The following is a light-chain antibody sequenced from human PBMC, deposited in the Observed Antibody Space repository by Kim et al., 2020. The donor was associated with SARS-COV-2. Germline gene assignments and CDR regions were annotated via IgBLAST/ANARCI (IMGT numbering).Light chain of an antibody. Sequence: LSCSLRSSHLVGYAVILYRQFPSPAPKLLIYSNNEPPSGFPSRVSGSKSGPSASLDISGLQPEDEAYYYCAAWDDSLNGVVFGGGTKVTFL. CDR1: SSHLVGYA. CDR3: AAWDDSLNGVV. J-gene: IGLJ2*01. CDR2: SNN. V-gene: IGLV1-44*01.